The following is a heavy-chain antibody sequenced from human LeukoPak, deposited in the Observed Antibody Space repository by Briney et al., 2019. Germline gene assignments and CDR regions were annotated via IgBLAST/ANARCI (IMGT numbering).Heavy chain of an antibody. D-gene: IGHD3-3*01. Sequence: PGGSLRLSCAASGFTFSSYSMNWVRQAPGKGLEGVSYISSSSSTIYYADSVKGRFTISRDNAKNSLYLQMNSLRAEDTAVYYCARTYDFWSGYFKHAFDIWGQGTMVTVSS. V-gene: IGHV3-48*01. CDR2: ISSSSSTI. CDR3: ARTYDFWSGYFKHAFDI. CDR1: GFTFSSYS. J-gene: IGHJ3*02.